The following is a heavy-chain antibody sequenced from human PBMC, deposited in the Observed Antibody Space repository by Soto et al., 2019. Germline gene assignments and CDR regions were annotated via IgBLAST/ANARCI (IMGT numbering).Heavy chain of an antibody. Sequence: QVHLQESGPGLVRPSETLSLTCTVSGDSVSNHFWSWTRQPPGKGLEWIAFIHYGRTANYNPSLRSRVTISVDTPKTQFSLRLTSVTAADTAVYYCARHPRTSGGERTFDYWGQGTMVAVSS. CDR3: ARHPRTSGGERTFDY. CDR1: GDSVSNHF. CDR2: IHYGRTA. V-gene: IGHV4-59*08. D-gene: IGHD2-21*01. J-gene: IGHJ4*02.